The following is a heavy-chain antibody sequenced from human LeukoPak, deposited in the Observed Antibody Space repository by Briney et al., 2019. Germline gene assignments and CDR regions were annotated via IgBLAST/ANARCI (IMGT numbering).Heavy chain of an antibody. CDR1: GGSISSYY. D-gene: IGHD3-9*01. Sequence: TSETLSLTCTVSGGSISSYYWSWIRQPPGKGLEWIGYIYYSGSTNYNPSLKSRVTISVDTSKNQFSLKLSSVTAADTAVYYCARHSYDILTGYYTPYDYWGQGTLVTVSS. J-gene: IGHJ4*02. CDR2: IYYSGST. CDR3: ARHSYDILTGYYTPYDY. V-gene: IGHV4-59*08.